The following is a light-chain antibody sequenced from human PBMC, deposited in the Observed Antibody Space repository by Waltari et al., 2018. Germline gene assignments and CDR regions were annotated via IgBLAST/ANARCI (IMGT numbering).Light chain of an antibody. V-gene: IGLV2-23*01. CDR1: SRDVGSHDFNL. CDR2: EGN. CDR3: CSYAGSDTWV. J-gene: IGLJ3*02. Sequence: QSALTQPASVSGSPGQSITISCTGTSRDVGSHDFNLVSWYQQHPGKAPKLMIYEGNKRPSGVSSRVSGSKSGNTASLTISGLQAEDEADYYCCSYAGSDTWVFGGGTKLTVL.